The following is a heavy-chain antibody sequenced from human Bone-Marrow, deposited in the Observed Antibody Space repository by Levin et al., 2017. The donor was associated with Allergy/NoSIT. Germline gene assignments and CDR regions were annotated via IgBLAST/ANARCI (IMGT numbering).Heavy chain of an antibody. J-gene: IGHJ3*02. D-gene: IGHD3-10*01. CDR2: INSDGSST. V-gene: IGHV3-74*01. Sequence: GGSLRLSCAASGFTFSSYWMHWVRQAPGKGLVWVSRINSDGSSTSYADSVKGRFTISRDNAKNTLYLQMNSLRAEDTAVYYCARLSSSLWFGESTAWEDAFDIWGQGTMVTVSS. CDR3: ARLSSSLWFGESTAWEDAFDI. CDR1: GFTFSSYW.